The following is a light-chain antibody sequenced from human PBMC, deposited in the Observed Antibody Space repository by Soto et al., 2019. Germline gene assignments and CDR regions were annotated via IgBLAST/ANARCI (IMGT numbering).Light chain of an antibody. V-gene: IGKV3-11*01. CDR2: GTS. CDR3: QQRSNWPPIT. Sequence: EIVLTHSPGTLSLSPGEIATLSCRASQGVSSNYLAWYQQKSGQAPRLLLYGTSNRATGIPARFSGSGSGTDFTLTISSLEPEDFAVYYCQQRSNWPPITFGQGTRLEIK. J-gene: IGKJ5*01. CDR1: QGVSSNY.